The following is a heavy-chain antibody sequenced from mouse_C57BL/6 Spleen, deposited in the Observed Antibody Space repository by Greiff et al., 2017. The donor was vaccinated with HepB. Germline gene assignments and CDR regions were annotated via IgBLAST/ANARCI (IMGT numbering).Heavy chain of an antibody. V-gene: IGHV1-26*01. CDR3: ARETYYSNSFAY. CDR1: GYTFTDYY. D-gene: IGHD2-5*01. J-gene: IGHJ3*01. CDR2: INPNNGGT. Sequence: EVQLQQSGPELVKPGASVKISCKASGYTFTDYYMNWVKQSHGKSLEWIGDINPNNGGTSYNQKFKGKATLTVDKSSSTAYMELRSLTSEDSAVYYCARETYYSNSFAYWGQGTLVTVSA.